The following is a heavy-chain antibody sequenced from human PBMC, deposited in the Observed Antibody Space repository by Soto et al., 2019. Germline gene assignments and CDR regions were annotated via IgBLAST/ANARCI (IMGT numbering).Heavy chain of an antibody. D-gene: IGHD2-2*02. CDR3: ARGAQDIVVVPAAIDHYYYYYYMDV. J-gene: IGHJ6*03. V-gene: IGHV4-34*01. CDR1: GGSFSGYY. CDR2: INHSGST. Sequence: SETLSLTCAVYGGSFSGYYWSWIRQPPGKGLEWIGEINHSGSTNYNPSLKSRVTISVDTSKNQFSLKLSSVTAADTAVYYCARGAQDIVVVPAAIDHYYYYYYMDVWGKGTKVTVSS.